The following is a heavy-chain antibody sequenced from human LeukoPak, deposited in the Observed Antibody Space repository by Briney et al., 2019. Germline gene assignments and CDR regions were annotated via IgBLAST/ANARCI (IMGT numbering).Heavy chain of an antibody. CDR2: IIPILGIA. Sequence: SVKVSCKASGGTFSSYAISWVRQAPGQGLEWMGRIIPILGIANYAQKFQGRVTITADKSTSTAYMELSSLRSEDTAVSYCARVEGDYVWGSYRSYFDYWGQGTLVTVSS. CDR1: GGTFSSYA. CDR3: ARVEGDYVWGSYRSYFDY. V-gene: IGHV1-69*04. D-gene: IGHD3-16*02. J-gene: IGHJ4*02.